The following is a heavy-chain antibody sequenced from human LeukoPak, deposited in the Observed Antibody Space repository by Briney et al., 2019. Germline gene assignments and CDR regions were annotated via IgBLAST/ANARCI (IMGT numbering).Heavy chain of an antibody. D-gene: IGHD4-23*01. J-gene: IGHJ5*02. CDR3: ARDMGPYGGSPGAS. V-gene: IGHV3-74*01. CDR2: VATGGTGP. CDR1: GFTFSGYW. Sequence: PGGSLRLSCAASGFTFSGYWMHWVRHAPGKGLVWVSRVATGGTGPSYADSVKGRSTISRDNAKNTLYLQMNSLSAEDTAVYFCARDMGPYGGSPGASWGQGTLVTVSS.